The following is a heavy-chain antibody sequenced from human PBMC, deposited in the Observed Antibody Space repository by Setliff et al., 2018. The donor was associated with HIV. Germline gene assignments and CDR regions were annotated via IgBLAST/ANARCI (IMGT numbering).Heavy chain of an antibody. D-gene: IGHD3-3*01. V-gene: IGHV4-39*07. CDR1: GGSISSSNCY. Sequence: SETLSLTCTVSGGSISSSNCYWGWIRQPPGKGLEWIGSIYYSGSTLYNPSLKSRVTISVDTSKNQFSLKLSSVTAADTAVYYCARIFGDQGYYYGMDVWGQGTTVTVSS. CDR2: IYYSGST. CDR3: ARIFGDQGYYYGMDV. J-gene: IGHJ6*02.